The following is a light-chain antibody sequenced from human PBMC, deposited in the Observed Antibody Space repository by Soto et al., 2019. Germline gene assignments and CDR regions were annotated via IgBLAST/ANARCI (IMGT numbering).Light chain of an antibody. CDR1: QSISGN. Sequence: EIVMTQSPGTLSVSPGERATLSCRASQSISGNLVWYQQKPGQAPRLLIYGASTRATGIPARFSGSGSGTEFTLTISSLQSEDFAVYYCQQYYSYPHTFGPRTKVDIK. V-gene: IGKV3-15*01. J-gene: IGKJ3*01. CDR3: QQYYSYPHT. CDR2: GAS.